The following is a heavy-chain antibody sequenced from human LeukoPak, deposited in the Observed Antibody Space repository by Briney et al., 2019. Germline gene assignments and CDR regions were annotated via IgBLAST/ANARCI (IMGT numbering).Heavy chain of an antibody. V-gene: IGHV3-30*02. Sequence: QPGRSLRLSCAASGFTFSSYGMHWVRQAPGKGLEWVAFIRYDGSNKYYADSVKGRFTISRDNSKNTLYLQMNSLRAEDTAVYYCAKDYMWQWLAYDAFDIWGQGTMVTVSS. D-gene: IGHD6-19*01. CDR3: AKDYMWQWLAYDAFDI. J-gene: IGHJ3*02. CDR1: GFTFSSYG. CDR2: IRYDGSNK.